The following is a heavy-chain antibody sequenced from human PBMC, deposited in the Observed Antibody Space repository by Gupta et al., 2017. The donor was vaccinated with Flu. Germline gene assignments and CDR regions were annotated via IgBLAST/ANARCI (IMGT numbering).Heavy chain of an antibody. CDR2: IYYSGGT. Sequence: QVQLQASGPGLVKPSETLSLTCTDSGGSLSSFYWSWIRQPPGKGLEWIGFIYYSGGTYYNPSLKSRVTMSIDTSKNQFSLKLSSVTAADTAVYYCARDRGSFLNYFYYYGMDVWGQGTTVTVSS. CDR3: ARDRGSFLNYFYYYGMDV. V-gene: IGHV4-59*01. D-gene: IGHD1-26*01. J-gene: IGHJ6*02. CDR1: GGSLSSFY.